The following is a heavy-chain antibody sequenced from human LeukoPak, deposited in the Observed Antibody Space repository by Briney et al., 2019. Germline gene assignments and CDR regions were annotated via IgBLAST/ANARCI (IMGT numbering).Heavy chain of an antibody. CDR2: ISGSGGST. D-gene: IGHD6-19*01. V-gene: IGHV3-23*01. J-gene: IGHJ4*02. CDR1: GFTFSSYA. Sequence: PGGSLGLSCAASGFTFSSYAMSWVRQAPGKGLEWVSAISGSGGSTYYADSVKGRFTISRDNSKNTLYLQMNSLRAEDTAVYYCAKSTIGILNSSGWWDELYFDYWGQGTLVTVSS. CDR3: AKSTIGILNSSGWWDELYFDY.